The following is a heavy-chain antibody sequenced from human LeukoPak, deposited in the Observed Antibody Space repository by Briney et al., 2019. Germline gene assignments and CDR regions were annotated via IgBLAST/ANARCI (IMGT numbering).Heavy chain of an antibody. CDR1: GFTFDDYA. J-gene: IGHJ4*02. CDR3: AKESPVFDY. CDR2: ISWNSGSI. Sequence: GRSLRLSCAASGFTFDDYAMHWVRQAPGKGLEWVSGISWNSGSIGYADSVKGRFTISRDNAKNSLYLQMNSLRAEDTAVYYCAKESPVFDYWGQGTLVTVSS. V-gene: IGHV3-9*01.